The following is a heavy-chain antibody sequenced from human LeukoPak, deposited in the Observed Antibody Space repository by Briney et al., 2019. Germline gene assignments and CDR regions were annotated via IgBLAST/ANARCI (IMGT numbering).Heavy chain of an antibody. J-gene: IGHJ4*02. CDR1: GVTLSNYA. CDR3: ATDYGDYEPIDY. Sequence: GRSLRLSCTASGVTLSNYAMHWVRRPPGRGLEWVAVISSDGTNKYYGDSVEGRFSVSRDNSKNTLYLQMNSLRPDDTAMYYCATDYGDYEPIDYWGQGTLVTVSS. D-gene: IGHD4-17*01. V-gene: IGHV3-30*04. CDR2: ISSDGTNK.